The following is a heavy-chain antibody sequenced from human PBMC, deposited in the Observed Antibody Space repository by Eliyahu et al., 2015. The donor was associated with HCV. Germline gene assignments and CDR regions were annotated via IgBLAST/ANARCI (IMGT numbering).Heavy chain of an antibody. Sequence: EVQLVESGGGLVKPGGSLRLSCAASGFPFSSYSMNWVRQAPGKGLEWVSSISSSSSYIYYADSVKGRFTISRDNAKNSLYLQMNSLRAEDTAVYYCARGGHFYYGSGSYYNRIDYWGQGTLVTVSS. V-gene: IGHV3-21*01. CDR1: GFPFSSYS. CDR3: ARGGHFYYGSGSYYNRIDY. J-gene: IGHJ4*02. CDR2: ISSSSSYI. D-gene: IGHD3-10*01.